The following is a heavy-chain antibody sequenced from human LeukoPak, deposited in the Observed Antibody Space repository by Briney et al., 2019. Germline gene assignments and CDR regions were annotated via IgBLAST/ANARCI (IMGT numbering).Heavy chain of an antibody. D-gene: IGHD4-17*01. CDR2: VSGSGDTT. J-gene: IGHJ4*02. CDR1: GFTFSSYA. CDR3: ATSTLILRLIFDY. Sequence: GTLRLSCAASGFTFSSYAMIWVRQAAGKGLEWVSVVSGSGDTTHYADSVRGRFTAFRDNSKNTLFLLLDSLRAEDTAVYYCATSTLILRLIFDYWGQGTLVTVSS. V-gene: IGHV3-23*01.